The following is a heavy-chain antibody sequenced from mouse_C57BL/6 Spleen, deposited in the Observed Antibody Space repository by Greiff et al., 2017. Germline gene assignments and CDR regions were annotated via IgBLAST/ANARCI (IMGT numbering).Heavy chain of an antibody. CDR1: GYTFTDYE. J-gene: IGHJ4*01. V-gene: IGHV1-15*01. CDR3: TRRGSYGSSYVGAMDY. CDR2: IDPETGGT. Sequence: QVQLQQSGAELVRPGASVTLSCKASGYTFTDYEMHWVKQTPVHGLEWIGAIDPETGGTAYNQKFKGKAILTADKSSSTAYMELRSLTSEDSAVYYCTRRGSYGSSYVGAMDYWGQGTSVTVSS. D-gene: IGHD1-1*01.